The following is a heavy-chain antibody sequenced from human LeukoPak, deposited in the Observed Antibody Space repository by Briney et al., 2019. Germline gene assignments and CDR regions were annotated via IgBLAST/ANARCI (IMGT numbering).Heavy chain of an antibody. D-gene: IGHD1-26*01. J-gene: IGHJ4*02. CDR1: GYTFTSYG. CDR3: ARGLGGSYHGYYFDY. V-gene: IGHV1-18*01. CDR2: ISAYNGNT. Sequence: GASVKVSCKASGYTFTSYGISWVRQAPGQGLEWMGWISAYNGNTNYAQKLQGRVTMTTDTSTSTAYMELRSLRSDDTAVYYRARGLGGSYHGYYFDYWGQGTLVTVSS.